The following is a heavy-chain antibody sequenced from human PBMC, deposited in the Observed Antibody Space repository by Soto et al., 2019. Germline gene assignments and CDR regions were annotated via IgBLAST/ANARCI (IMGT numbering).Heavy chain of an antibody. Sequence: QVHLVEAGGGVVQPGRSLRLYCEASGFTFSVYGMHWVRQATGKGPEWVAVIWYDGQNKDYAESVKGRFTISRDNSKSTLVLQINSLRAEDTAAYFCASIADTSMTTGYKSHMDGWGQVTRVIVSS. CDR3: ASIADTSMTTGYKSHMDG. D-gene: IGHD4-17*01. V-gene: IGHV3-33*03. CDR1: GFTFSVYG. CDR2: IWYDGQNK. J-gene: IGHJ6*02.